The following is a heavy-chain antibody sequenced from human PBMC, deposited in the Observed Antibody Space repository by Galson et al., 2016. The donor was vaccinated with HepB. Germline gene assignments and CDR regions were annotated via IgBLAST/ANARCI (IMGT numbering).Heavy chain of an antibody. J-gene: IGHJ4*02. V-gene: IGHV3-30-3*01. CDR2: ISYDGSNK. CDR1: GFTFSSYP. D-gene: IGHD3-16*01. Sequence: SLRLSCAASGFTFSSYPVHWVRQAPGKGLEWVAVISYDGSNKYYADSVKGRFTISRDNSKNTLYLQMNSLRAEDTAVYYCARTIGGRGFDYWGQGTLVTVSS. CDR3: ARTIGGRGFDY.